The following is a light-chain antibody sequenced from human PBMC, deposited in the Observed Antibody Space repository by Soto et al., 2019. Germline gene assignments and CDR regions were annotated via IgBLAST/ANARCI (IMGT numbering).Light chain of an antibody. Sequence: DLQMTQSPSSLSASVGDRVTITCRASQGIRNDLAWYQQKPGKAPKRLIYAASSLQSGIPSRFSGSGSGTEFPLTVNSLQPEDFATYYCLQHNSYPPTFGGGTKVEIK. CDR2: AAS. J-gene: IGKJ4*01. V-gene: IGKV1-17*01. CDR1: QGIRND. CDR3: LQHNSYPPT.